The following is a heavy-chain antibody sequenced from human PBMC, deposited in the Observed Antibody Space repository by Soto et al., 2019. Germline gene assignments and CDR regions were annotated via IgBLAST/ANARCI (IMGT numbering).Heavy chain of an antibody. CDR1: GFPFTSYG. V-gene: IGHV3-30*03. D-gene: IGHD2-8*01. Sequence: QVQLVESGGGVVQPGRSLRLSCAASGFPFTSYGMHWVREGPDKGLEWVAIISYDGSDKYYADSVKGRFTISRGNSKNTLYLQMNRLRPEESALYYCVGGQYYIDYRGQGTLDIVSS. CDR2: ISYDGSDK. CDR3: VGGQYYIDY. J-gene: IGHJ4*02.